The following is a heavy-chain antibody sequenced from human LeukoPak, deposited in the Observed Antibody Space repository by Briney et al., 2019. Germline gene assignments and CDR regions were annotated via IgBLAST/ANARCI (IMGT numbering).Heavy chain of an antibody. V-gene: IGHV3-30*02. D-gene: IGHD3-9*01. CDR1: EVIFSNYD. J-gene: IGHJ4*02. Sequence: GGSLTLLCAASEVIFSNYDMHWVRQAPGKGLEWVTLIRYDGRSEYYSAYMQSRFTVSRDNSKNNLYLNMTNLRPENTAVYYCARTRLATSTSFSFDLWGQGTLVTVPS. CDR2: IRYDGRSE. CDR3: ARTRLATSTSFSFDL.